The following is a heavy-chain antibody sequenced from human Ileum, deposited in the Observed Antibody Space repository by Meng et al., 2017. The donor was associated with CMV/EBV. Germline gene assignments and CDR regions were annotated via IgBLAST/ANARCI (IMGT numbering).Heavy chain of an antibody. J-gene: IGHJ3*02. V-gene: IGHV3-48*03. D-gene: IGHD4-23*01. Sequence: GGSLRLSCAASGFTFSLYEMNWVRQAPGKGLEWVSYISGGGRTIRYADSVTGRFIISRDDAKNLVHLQMNSLRADDTAVYYCVRDSGERPVVTPEDSNFDIWGQGKMVT. CDR3: VRDSGERPVVTPEDSNFDI. CDR1: GFTFSLYE. CDR2: ISGGGRTI.